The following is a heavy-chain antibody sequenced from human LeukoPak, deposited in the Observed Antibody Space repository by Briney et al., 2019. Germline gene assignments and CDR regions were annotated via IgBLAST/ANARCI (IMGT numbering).Heavy chain of an antibody. CDR1: GFTVSSIH. CDR2: TYTGGNS. Sequence: ILLGGSLRLSCAASGFTVSSIHMVWVRQAPGKGLEWVSVTYTGGNSYYADSVKGRFIISRDISKNTLYLQMNSLRAEDSALYHCARGGRGSAAVVAPRSFDIWGQGTMVTVSS. V-gene: IGHV3-53*01. J-gene: IGHJ3*02. CDR3: ARGGRGSAAVVAPRSFDI. D-gene: IGHD3-22*01.